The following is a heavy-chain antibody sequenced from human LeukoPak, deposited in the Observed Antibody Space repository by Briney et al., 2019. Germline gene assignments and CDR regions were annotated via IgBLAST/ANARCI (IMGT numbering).Heavy chain of an antibody. CDR1: GYTFTSYG. J-gene: IGHJ5*02. CDR2: ISAYNGNT. V-gene: IGHV1-18*01. Sequence: ASVKVSCKASGYTFTSYGIRWVRQAPGQGLEWMGWISAYNGNTNYAQKLQGRVTMTTDTSTSTAYMELRSLRSDDTAVYYCARAHDFWSGYYDFGWFDPWGQGTLVTVSS. D-gene: IGHD3-3*01. CDR3: ARAHDFWSGYYDFGWFDP.